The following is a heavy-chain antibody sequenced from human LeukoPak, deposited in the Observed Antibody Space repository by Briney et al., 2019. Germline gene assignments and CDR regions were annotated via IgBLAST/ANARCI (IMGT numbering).Heavy chain of an antibody. CDR2: MNPNSGNT. Sequence: ASVKVSCKASGYTFTSYDINWVRQATGQGLEWMGWMNPNSGNTGYAQKFQGRVTMTRNTSISTAYMELSSLRSEDTAVYYCARGSEVYGGNSDAFDIWGQGTMVTVSS. D-gene: IGHD4-23*01. J-gene: IGHJ3*02. CDR3: ARGSEVYGGNSDAFDI. V-gene: IGHV1-8*01. CDR1: GYTFTSYD.